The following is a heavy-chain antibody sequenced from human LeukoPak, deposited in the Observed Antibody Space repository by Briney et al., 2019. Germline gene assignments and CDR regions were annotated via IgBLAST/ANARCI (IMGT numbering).Heavy chain of an antibody. CDR1: GFSFSS. Sequence: GSLRLSCAASGFSFSSMNWVRQAPGEGLEWISYIRGSSETVFYADSVKGRFTISRDNSENTLHLDMYNLRHDDTAIYYCARGIHFRDVWHVREWGQGTLLTVSS. CDR3: ARGIHFRDVWHVRE. CDR2: IRGSSETV. D-gene: IGHD3-16*01. J-gene: IGHJ4*02. V-gene: IGHV3-48*02.